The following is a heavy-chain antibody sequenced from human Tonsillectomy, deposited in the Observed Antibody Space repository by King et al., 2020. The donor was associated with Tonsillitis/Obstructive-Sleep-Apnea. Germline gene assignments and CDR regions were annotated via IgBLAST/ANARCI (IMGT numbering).Heavy chain of an antibody. J-gene: IGHJ6*03. V-gene: IGHV3-9*01. Sequence: VQLVESGGGLVQPGRSLRLSCAASGFTFDDYAMHWVRQAPGKGLEWVSRISWNSGSIGYADSVKGRFTISRDNAKNSLYLQMNSLRGDDTALYYCAKSVVPAATSYYYYSMDVWGKGTTVTVSS. D-gene: IGHD2-2*01. CDR3: AKSVVPAATSYYYYSMDV. CDR1: GFTFDDYA. CDR2: ISWNSGSI.